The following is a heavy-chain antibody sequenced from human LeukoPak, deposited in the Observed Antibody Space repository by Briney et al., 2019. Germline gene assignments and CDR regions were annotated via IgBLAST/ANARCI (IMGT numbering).Heavy chain of an antibody. CDR1: GFTFSSYW. Sequence: GGSLRLSCAASGFTFSSYWMSWVRQAPGKGLEWVANIKQDGSEKYYVDSVKGRFTISRDNAKNSLYLQMNNLRAEDTAVYYCAREIGFTWIGQLGPLDYWGQGTLVTVSS. V-gene: IGHV3-7*01. D-gene: IGHD6-6*01. CDR2: IKQDGSEK. CDR3: AREIGFTWIGQLGPLDY. J-gene: IGHJ4*02.